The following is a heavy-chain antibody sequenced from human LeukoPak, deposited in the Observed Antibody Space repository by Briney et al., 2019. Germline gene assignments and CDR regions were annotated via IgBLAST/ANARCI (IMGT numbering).Heavy chain of an antibody. D-gene: IGHD1-1*01. Sequence: GGSLRLSCAASGFTFSSYSMNWVRQAPGKGLEWVSYISSSSSTIYYADSVKGRFTISRDNAKNSLYLQMNSLRAEDTAVYYCARGIPVRHNWNDGSYYYWGQGTLVTVSS. CDR1: GFTFSSYS. CDR2: ISSSSSTI. J-gene: IGHJ4*02. V-gene: IGHV3-48*01. CDR3: ARGIPVRHNWNDGSYYY.